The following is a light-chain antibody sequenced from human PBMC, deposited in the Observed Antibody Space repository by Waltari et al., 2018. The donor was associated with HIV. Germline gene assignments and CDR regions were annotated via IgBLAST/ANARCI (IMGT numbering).Light chain of an antibody. CDR3: AAWDERLNGWV. V-gene: IGLV1-44*01. Sequence: QSVLTQAPSASGTPGQRVTISCSGRSSNIVSNAVSWYQQLPGTALKVLIYNDNQRPSGVPDRFSGSKAGTSASLAISGLQSEDEADYYCAAWDERLNGWVFGGGTKLTVL. J-gene: IGLJ3*02. CDR2: NDN. CDR1: SSNIVSNA.